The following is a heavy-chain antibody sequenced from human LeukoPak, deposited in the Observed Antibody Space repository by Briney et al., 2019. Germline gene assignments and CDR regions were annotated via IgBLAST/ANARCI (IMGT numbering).Heavy chain of an antibody. Sequence: GGSLRLSCAAFGFTFTTYWMHWVRQAPGKGLVWVSHINSDGSITSYADSVKGRFTISRDNAKNTLYLQMNSLRAEDTAVYYCARDAVDTANAVWGQGTTVTVSS. J-gene: IGHJ6*02. CDR1: GFTFTTYW. CDR3: ARDAVDTANAV. CDR2: INSDGSIT. V-gene: IGHV3-74*01. D-gene: IGHD5-18*01.